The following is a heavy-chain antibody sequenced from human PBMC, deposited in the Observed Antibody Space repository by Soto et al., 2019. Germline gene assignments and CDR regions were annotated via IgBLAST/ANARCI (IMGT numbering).Heavy chain of an antibody. Sequence: QVQLVQDGTEVKKPGASVKVSCKASGYTFTNYAISWVRQAPGQGLEWMGWISDYNGNTNYAQKLRGRVTMTTDTSTSTGYKELRSLRSDDTAVYYCARDSPPVDYWGQGTLVTVSS. CDR2: ISDYNGNT. CDR3: ARDSPPVDY. V-gene: IGHV1-18*01. CDR1: GYTFTNYA. J-gene: IGHJ4*02.